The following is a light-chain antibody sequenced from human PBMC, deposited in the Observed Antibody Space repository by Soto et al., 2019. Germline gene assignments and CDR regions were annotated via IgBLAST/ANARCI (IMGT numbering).Light chain of an antibody. V-gene: IGLV2-14*01. CDR2: DVS. CDR3: SSYTSSSTPEWV. Sequence: QSALTQPASVSGSPGQSITISCTGTSIDVGGYNYVSWYQQHPGKAPKLMIYDVSNRPSGVSNRFSGSKSGNTASLTISGLQAEDEADYYCSSYTSSSTPEWVFGGGTKLTVL. J-gene: IGLJ3*02. CDR1: SIDVGGYNY.